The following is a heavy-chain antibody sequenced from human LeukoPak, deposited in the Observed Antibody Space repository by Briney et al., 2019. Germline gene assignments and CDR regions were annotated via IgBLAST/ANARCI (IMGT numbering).Heavy chain of an antibody. CDR2: NYYSGST. V-gene: IGHV4-59*11. CDR3: AGEAWTGWFDP. Sequence: SETLSLTCTVSGGSISSHYWSWLRQPTGKGLEWIGYNYYSGSTNYNPSLKSRVTISVDTSKNQFSLKLSSVTAADTAVYYCAGEAWTGWFDPWGQGTLVTVSS. CDR1: GGSISSHY. J-gene: IGHJ5*02. D-gene: IGHD1-1*01.